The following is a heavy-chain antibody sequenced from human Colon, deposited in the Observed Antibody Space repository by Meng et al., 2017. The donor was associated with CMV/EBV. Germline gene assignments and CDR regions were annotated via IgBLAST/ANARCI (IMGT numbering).Heavy chain of an antibody. CDR1: GYRFTGYY. J-gene: IGHJ4*02. CDR3: ARDRASLYYQFDS. D-gene: IGHD5/OR15-5a*01. CDR2: INTDDGDT. V-gene: IGHV1-2*06. Sequence: QVQRVQSGFEVKRPGASVKVSCKASGYRFTGYYLHWLRQAPGQRLEWLGRINTDDGDTKYAPKFRGRATMTRDTSITTAYMELDGLTSDDTATYYCARDRASLYYQFDSWGQGTLVTVSS.